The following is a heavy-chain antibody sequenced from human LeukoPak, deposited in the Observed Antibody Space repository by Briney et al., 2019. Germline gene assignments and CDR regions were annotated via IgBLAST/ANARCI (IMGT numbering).Heavy chain of an antibody. CDR2: IIPIFGTA. D-gene: IGHD2-2*01. V-gene: IGHV1-69*05. CDR3: ARVFYCSSTSCSAHGWFDP. Sequence: SVKVSCKTSGGTFSSYAISWVRQAPGQGLEWMGGIIPIFGTANYAQKFQGRVTITTDESTSTAYMELSSLRSEDTAVYYCARVFYCSSTSCSAHGWFDPWGQGTLVTVSS. J-gene: IGHJ5*02. CDR1: GGTFSSYA.